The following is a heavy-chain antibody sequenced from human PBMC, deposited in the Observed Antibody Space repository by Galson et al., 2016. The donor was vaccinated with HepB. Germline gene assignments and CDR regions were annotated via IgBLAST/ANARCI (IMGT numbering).Heavy chain of an antibody. CDR3: ARAPSGRTSGFYQGLDV. J-gene: IGHJ6*04. Sequence: SVKVSCKASGYTFSNHGITWMRQAPGQGLEWLGWISGYSGNTNHEQKFQGRVTLTSDTSTSTVSMELRSLRHDDTAVYFCARAPSGRTSGFYQGLDVWGKGTTVTVSS. V-gene: IGHV1-18*04. D-gene: IGHD1-26*01. CDR1: GYTFSNHG. CDR2: ISGYSGNT.